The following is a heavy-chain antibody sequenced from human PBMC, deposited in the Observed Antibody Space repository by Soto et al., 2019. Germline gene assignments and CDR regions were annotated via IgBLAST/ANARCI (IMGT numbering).Heavy chain of an antibody. CDR3: ARASLLGYCSSTSCYGRYYYYGMDV. D-gene: IGHD2-2*01. Sequence: SETLSLTCAVYGGSFSGYYWSWIRQPPGKGLEWFGEINHSGSTNYNPSLKSRVTISVDTSKNQFSLKLSSVTAADTAVYYCARASLLGYCSSTSCYGRYYYYGMDVWGQGTTVT. J-gene: IGHJ6*02. V-gene: IGHV4-34*01. CDR1: GGSFSGYY. CDR2: INHSGST.